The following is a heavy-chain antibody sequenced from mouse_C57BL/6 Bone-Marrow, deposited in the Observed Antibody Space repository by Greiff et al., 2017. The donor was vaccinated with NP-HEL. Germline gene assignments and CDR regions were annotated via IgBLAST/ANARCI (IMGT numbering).Heavy chain of an antibody. CDR3: ARRALTGYFDV. CDR2: ISNLAYSI. Sequence: EVKLMESGGGLVQPGGSLKLSCAASGFTFSDYGMAWVRQAPRKGPEWVAFISNLAYSIYYADTVTGRFTISRENAKNTLYLEMSSLRSEDTAMYYCARRALTGYFDVWGTGTTVTVSS. CDR1: GFTFSDYG. J-gene: IGHJ1*03. V-gene: IGHV5-15*04.